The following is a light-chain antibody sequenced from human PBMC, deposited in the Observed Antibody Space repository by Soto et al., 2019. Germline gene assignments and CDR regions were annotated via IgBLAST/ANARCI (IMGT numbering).Light chain of an antibody. J-gene: IGLJ1*01. CDR2: EVS. CDR1: SSDIGAYIY. V-gene: IGLV2-8*01. CDR3: SSYAGSNNFV. Sequence: QSALTQPPSASGSPAQSVAIPCTGTSSDIGAYIYVSWYQQHPGKAPKLMISEVSRRPSGVPERFSGSKSGNTASLTVSGLQADDEAHYYCSSYAGSNNFVFGTGTKVTVL.